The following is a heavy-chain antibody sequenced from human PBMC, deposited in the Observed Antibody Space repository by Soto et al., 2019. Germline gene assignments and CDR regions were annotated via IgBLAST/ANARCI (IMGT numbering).Heavy chain of an antibody. V-gene: IGHV1-69*02. D-gene: IGHD5-18*01. CDR2: IIPILGIA. J-gene: IGHJ6*03. Sequence: QVQLVQSGAEVKKPGSSVKVSCKASGGTFSSYTISWVRQAPGQGLEWMGRIIPILGIANYAQKFQGRVTMTADKSTSTAYMELSSLRSEDTAVYYCARGGGGYSYGNYMDVWGKGTTVTVSS. CDR3: ARGGGGYSYGNYMDV. CDR1: GGTFSSYT.